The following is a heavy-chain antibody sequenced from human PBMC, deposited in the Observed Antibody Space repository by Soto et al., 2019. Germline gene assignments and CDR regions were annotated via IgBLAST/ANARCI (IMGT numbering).Heavy chain of an antibody. Sequence: LSLTCAVYGGSFSGYYWSWIRQPPGKGLEWIGEINHSGSTNYNPSLKSRVTISVDTSKNQFSLKLSSVTAADTAVYYCARGSYGIVVVPAQPRSHFDYWGQGTLVTVSS. CDR1: GGSFSGYY. CDR3: ARGSYGIVVVPAQPRSHFDY. V-gene: IGHV4-34*01. CDR2: INHSGST. J-gene: IGHJ4*02. D-gene: IGHD2-2*01.